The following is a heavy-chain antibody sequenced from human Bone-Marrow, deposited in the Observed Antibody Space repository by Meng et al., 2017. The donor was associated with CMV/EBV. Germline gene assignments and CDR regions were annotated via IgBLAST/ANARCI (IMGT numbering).Heavy chain of an antibody. CDR3: ARDPMTTVTIYYGMDV. J-gene: IGHJ6*02. CDR2: ISYDGSNK. V-gene: IGHV3-30-3*01. Sequence: GGYLRLYCAASGFTFSRYAMHWVRQAPGKGLEWVAVISYDGSNKYYADSVKGRFTISRDNSKNTLYLQMNSLRAEDTAVYYCARDPMTTVTIYYGMDVWGQGTTVTVSS. CDR1: GFTFSRYA. D-gene: IGHD4-11*01.